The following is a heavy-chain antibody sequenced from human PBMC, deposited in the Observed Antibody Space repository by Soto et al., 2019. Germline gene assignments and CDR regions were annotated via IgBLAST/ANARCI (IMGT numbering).Heavy chain of an antibody. CDR3: AKGRGGSGSLTPRVDF. Sequence: EVQLLESGGGLVQPGGSLRLSCAASGFTFNNYAMSWVRQAPGKGLEWVSAISGGGDTTSYADSVKGRFTVSRDGSKNTLYVQMNGLRAEDTAVYYCAKGRGGSGSLTPRVDFWGQGTLVTVSS. V-gene: IGHV3-23*01. CDR2: ISGGGDTT. CDR1: GFTFNNYA. J-gene: IGHJ4*02. D-gene: IGHD3-10*01.